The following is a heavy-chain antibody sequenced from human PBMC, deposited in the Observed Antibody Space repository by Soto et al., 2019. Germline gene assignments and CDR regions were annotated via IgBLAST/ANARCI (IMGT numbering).Heavy chain of an antibody. V-gene: IGHV6-1*01. CDR1: GDSVSSCTTA. Sequence: QVQLQQSGPGLVKPSQTLSLTCAISGDSVSSCTTAWNWIRQSPSRGLEWLGRTYYRSKWYDDYAVSVRSRITINPDTSKNQFSLQPNSVTPDDTAVYYCARGDRFDCWGQGTLVTVSS. J-gene: IGHJ4*02. CDR2: TYYRSKWYD. CDR3: ARGDRFDC.